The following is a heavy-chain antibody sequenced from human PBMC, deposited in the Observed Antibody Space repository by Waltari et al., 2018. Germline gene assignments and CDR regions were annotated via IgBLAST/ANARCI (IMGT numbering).Heavy chain of an antibody. CDR2: IYTSGIT. D-gene: IGHD6-13*01. J-gene: IGHJ4*02. V-gene: IGHV4-4*09. CDR3: ASFSFIAGGVDY. Sequence: QVQLQESGPGLVKPSETLSLTCTVSGGSISSYYWSWIRQPPGKGLEWIGYIYTSGITTYTPSLKSRVTISVDTSKNQFSLKLSSVTAADTAVYYCASFSFIAGGVDYWGQGTLVTVSS. CDR1: GGSISSYY.